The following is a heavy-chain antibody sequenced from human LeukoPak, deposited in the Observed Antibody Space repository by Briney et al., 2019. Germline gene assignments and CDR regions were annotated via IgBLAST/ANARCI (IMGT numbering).Heavy chain of an antibody. V-gene: IGHV1-69*13. CDR3: ARGPVPRYYYYGMDV. J-gene: IGHJ6*02. CDR2: IIPIFGTA. CDR1: GGTFSSYA. Sequence: SVKVSCKASGGTFSSYAVSWVRQAPGQGLEWMGGIIPIFGTANYAQKFQGRVTITADESTSTAYMELSSLRSEDTAVYYCARGPVPRYYYYGMDVWGQGTTVTVSS.